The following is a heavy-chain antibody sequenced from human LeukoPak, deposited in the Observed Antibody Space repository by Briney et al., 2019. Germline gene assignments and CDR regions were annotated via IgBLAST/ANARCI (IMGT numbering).Heavy chain of an antibody. CDR3: AKVMPPGRIRFYSYYMDV. Sequence: GGSLRLSCAASGFTFSSYWMSWVRQAPGKGLEWVANIKQDGSEKFYVDSVKGRFTISRDNAKNSLYLQMNSLRAEDTAVYYCAKVMPPGRIRFYSYYMDVWGKGTTVTVS. CDR1: GFTFSSYW. J-gene: IGHJ6*03. D-gene: IGHD2-15*01. V-gene: IGHV3-7*01. CDR2: IKQDGSEK.